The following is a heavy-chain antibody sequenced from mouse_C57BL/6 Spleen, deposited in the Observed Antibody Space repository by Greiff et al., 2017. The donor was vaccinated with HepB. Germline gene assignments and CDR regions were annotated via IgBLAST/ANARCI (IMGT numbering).Heavy chain of an antibody. CDR1: GYTFTSYG. CDR2: IYPRSGNT. V-gene: IGHV1-81*01. D-gene: IGHD6-1*01. Sequence: QVQLQQSGAELARPGASVKLSCKASGYTFTSYGISWVKQRTGQGLEWIGEIYPRSGNTYYNEKFKGKATLTADKSSSTAYMELRSLTSEDSAVYFCERWNSSAGFDYWGQGTTLTVSS. CDR3: ERWNSSAGFDY. J-gene: IGHJ2*01.